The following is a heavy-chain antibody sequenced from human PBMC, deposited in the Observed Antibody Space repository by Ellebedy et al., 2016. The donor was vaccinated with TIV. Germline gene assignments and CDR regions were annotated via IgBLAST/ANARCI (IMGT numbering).Heavy chain of an antibody. J-gene: IGHJ4*02. CDR1: GYTLTELS. D-gene: IGHD6-13*01. CDR2: FDPEDGET. Sequence: ASVNVSCXVSGYTLTELSMHWVRQAPGKGLEWMGGFDPEDGETIYAQKFQGRVTMTEDTSTDTAYMELSSLRSEDTAVYYCATGSPDQQLVLGYYFDYWGQGTLVTVSS. V-gene: IGHV1-24*01. CDR3: ATGSPDQQLVLGYYFDY.